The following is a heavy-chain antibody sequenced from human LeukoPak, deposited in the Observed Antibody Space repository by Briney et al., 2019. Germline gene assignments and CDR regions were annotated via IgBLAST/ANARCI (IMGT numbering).Heavy chain of an antibody. Sequence: SETLSLTCSVSTDTFSVSGYYWGWIRQPPGRGLEWIASVYNRGDSYYNPSLESRVTISVDTSKSQFSLTLRSVTAADTAVYYYARHLGSSIEYWGQGTLVTVSS. D-gene: IGHD3-10*01. J-gene: IGHJ4*02. CDR2: VYNRGDS. V-gene: IGHV4-39*01. CDR1: TDTFSVSGYY. CDR3: ARHLGSSIEY.